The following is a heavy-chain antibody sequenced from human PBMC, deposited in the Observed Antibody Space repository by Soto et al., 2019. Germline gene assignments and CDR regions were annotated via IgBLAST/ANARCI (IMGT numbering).Heavy chain of an antibody. V-gene: IGHV3-30*18. D-gene: IGHD3-22*01. CDR1: GFTFSSYG. Sequence: QVQLVESGGGVVQPGRSLRLSCAASGFTFSSYGMHWVRQAPGKGLEWVAVISYDGSKKYYADSVKGRFTISRDNPKNTLYLQMNSLRAEDTAVYYCAKQGNYYDSRGYPEYFQHWRQGTLVTVSP. J-gene: IGHJ1*01. CDR2: ISYDGSKK. CDR3: AKQGNYYDSRGYPEYFQH.